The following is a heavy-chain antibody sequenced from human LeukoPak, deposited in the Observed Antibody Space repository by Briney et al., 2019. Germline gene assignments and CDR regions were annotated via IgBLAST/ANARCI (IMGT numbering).Heavy chain of an antibody. CDR3: ASPYSSSSMDV. J-gene: IGHJ6*02. CDR2: IYYSGTT. CDR1: GDSINDYY. Sequence: SETLSLTCTVSGDSINDYYWTWIRQPPGKGLEWIGYIYYSGTTTYNPSLRSRVTISLDTSKNQFSPKLSSVTAADTAVYYCASPYSSSSMDVWGQGTTVTVSS. V-gene: IGHV4-59*08. D-gene: IGHD6-6*01.